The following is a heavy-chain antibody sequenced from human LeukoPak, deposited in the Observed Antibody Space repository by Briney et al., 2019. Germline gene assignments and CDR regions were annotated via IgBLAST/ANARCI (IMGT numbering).Heavy chain of an antibody. V-gene: IGHV3-66*02. Sequence: TGGSLRLSCAVSGLTVSSSYMSWVRQAPGKGLEWVSLFYSIYGGGSTFYADSVKGRFTISRDNSKNTLFLQMNSLRPEDTAVYYCAREIAVAAHFDYWGQGTLVTVSS. CDR1: GLTVSSSY. CDR2: FYSIYGGGST. D-gene: IGHD6-19*01. CDR3: AREIAVAAHFDY. J-gene: IGHJ4*02.